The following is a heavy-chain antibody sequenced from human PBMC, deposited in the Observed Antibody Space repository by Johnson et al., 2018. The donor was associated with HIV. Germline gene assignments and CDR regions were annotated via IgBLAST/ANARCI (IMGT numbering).Heavy chain of an antibody. CDR3: AKDIFSPRIAAAGAFDI. CDR2: IYSGGST. V-gene: IGHV3-66*01. D-gene: IGHD6-13*01. Sequence: VESGGGLVQPGGSLRLSCAASGFTISSNYMSWVRQAPGKGLEWVSLIYSGGSTYYADSVKGRFTISRDNSKNTLYLQMNSLRAEDTALYYCAKDIFSPRIAAAGAFDIWGQGTMVTVSS. J-gene: IGHJ3*02. CDR1: GFTISSNY.